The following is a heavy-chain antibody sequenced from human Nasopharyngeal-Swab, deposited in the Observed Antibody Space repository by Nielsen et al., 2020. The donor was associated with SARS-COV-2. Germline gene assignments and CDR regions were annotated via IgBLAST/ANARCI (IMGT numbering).Heavy chain of an antibody. CDR1: GNPFSTYA. CDR3: AREGPGPPMTTVTPYFDY. Sequence: SVKVSCKVSGNPFSTYAISWVRQAPGQGLEWMGSIIPIVGIANNAQKFQGRVTITADKSTSTVYMELSSLRSEDTAVYHCAREGPGPPMTTVTPYFDYWGQGTLVTVSS. V-gene: IGHV1-69*04. D-gene: IGHD4-11*01. CDR2: IIPIVGIA. J-gene: IGHJ4*02.